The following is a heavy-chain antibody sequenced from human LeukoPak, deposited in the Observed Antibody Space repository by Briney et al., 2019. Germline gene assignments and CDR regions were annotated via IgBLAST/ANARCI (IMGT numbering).Heavy chain of an antibody. D-gene: IGHD3-22*01. V-gene: IGHV3-23*01. J-gene: IGHJ4*02. CDR3: AIMHGYYDGSGFWVQ. CDR2: ISPSGDRT. Sequence: PGGSLRLSCAASGFTFSSYAMSWVRQAPGKGLEWVSFISPSGDRTSNADSVEGRFTISRDNPRNTLYLQMNSLRDEDTGVYYCAIMHGYYDGSGFWVQWGQGTLVTVSS. CDR1: GFTFSSYA.